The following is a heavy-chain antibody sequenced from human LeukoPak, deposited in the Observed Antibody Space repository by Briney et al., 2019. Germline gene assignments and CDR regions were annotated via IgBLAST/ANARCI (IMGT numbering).Heavy chain of an antibody. D-gene: IGHD6-19*01. V-gene: IGHV4-38-2*02. Sequence: SETLSLTCSVSSYSINSNYYWGWIRQSPGKGLEWIGSIYHTGSTYYNPSLKSRVTISLDASNKQFSLRLSSVTAADTAVYYCARGSHPVTGTLGGYFDPWGQGTLVTVSS. CDR3: ARGSHPVTGTLGGYFDP. J-gene: IGHJ4*02. CDR2: IYHTGST. CDR1: SYSINSNYY.